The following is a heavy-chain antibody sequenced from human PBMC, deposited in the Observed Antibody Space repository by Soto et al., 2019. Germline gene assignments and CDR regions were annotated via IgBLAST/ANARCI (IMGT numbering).Heavy chain of an antibody. CDR1: GGSISSYY. CDR2: IYYSGST. D-gene: IGHD6-19*01. CDR3: ARTGIAVAGSYWYFDL. Sequence: QVQLQESGPGLVKPSETLSLTCTVSGGSISSYYWSWIRQPPGKGLEWIGYIYYSGSTNDNPSLKSRVTISVDTSKNQCSLKLSSVTAADTAVYYCARTGIAVAGSYWYFDLWGRGTLVTVSS. V-gene: IGHV4-59*01. J-gene: IGHJ2*01.